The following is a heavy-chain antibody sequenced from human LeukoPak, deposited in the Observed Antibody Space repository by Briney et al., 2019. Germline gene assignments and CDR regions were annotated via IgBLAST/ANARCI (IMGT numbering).Heavy chain of an antibody. CDR1: GYTFTGYY. Sequence: ASVKVSCKASGYTFTGYYMHWVRQAPGQGLEWMGWINPNSGGTNYAQKFQGRVTMTTDTSTSTAYMELRSLRSDDTAVYYCARIDGDIVVVPAAEGDYWGQGTLVTVSS. D-gene: IGHD2-2*01. CDR3: ARIDGDIVVVPAAEGDY. CDR2: INPNSGGT. J-gene: IGHJ4*02. V-gene: IGHV1-2*02.